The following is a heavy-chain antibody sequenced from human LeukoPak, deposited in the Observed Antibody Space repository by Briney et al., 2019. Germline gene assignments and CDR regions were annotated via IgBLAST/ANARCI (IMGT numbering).Heavy chain of an antibody. CDR3: ARELVPAAGGAFDI. J-gene: IGHJ3*02. Sequence: PSETLSLTCTVSGASISIGGYYWSWIRQHPGKGLEWIGYIYYSGSTYYNPSLKSRVTISVDTSKNQFSLKLSSVTAADTAVYYCARELVPAAGGAFDIWGQGTMVTVSS. D-gene: IGHD2-2*01. V-gene: IGHV4-31*03. CDR2: IYYSGST. CDR1: GASISIGGYY.